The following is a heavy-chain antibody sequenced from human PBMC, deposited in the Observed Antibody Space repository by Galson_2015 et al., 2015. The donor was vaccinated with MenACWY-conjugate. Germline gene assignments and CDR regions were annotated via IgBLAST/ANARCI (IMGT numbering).Heavy chain of an antibody. D-gene: IGHD3-16*01. J-gene: IGHJ3*02. Sequence: PALVNPTQPLTLPCTFSGFSLSTRGVGVGWIRQPPGKALEWLALIYWDDDKRCSPSLKSRLTITKDTSKNQVVLTMTNMDPVDTATYYCAQGEVFDIWGQGTLVTVSS. CDR1: GFSLSTRGVG. CDR3: AQGEVFDI. V-gene: IGHV2-5*02. CDR2: IYWDDDK.